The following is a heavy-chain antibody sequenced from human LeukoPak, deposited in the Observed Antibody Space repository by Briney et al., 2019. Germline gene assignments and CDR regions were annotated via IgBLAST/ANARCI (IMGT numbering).Heavy chain of an antibody. V-gene: IGHV4-39*07. J-gene: IGHJ4*02. CDR1: GGSISSTTYY. Sequence: PSETLSLTCTVSGGSISSTTYYWGWIRQPPGKGLEWIGTIYYSGTTYYNPSLKSRVAISLDTSKNQFSLKLSSVTAADTAIYYCARVKATYTSGWTFDYWGQGSLVTVSS. D-gene: IGHD6-19*01. CDR3: ARVKATYTSGWTFDY. CDR2: IYYSGTT.